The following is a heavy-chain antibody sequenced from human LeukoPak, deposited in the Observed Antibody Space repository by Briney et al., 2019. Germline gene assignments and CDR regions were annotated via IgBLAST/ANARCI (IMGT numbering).Heavy chain of an antibody. D-gene: IGHD1-26*01. V-gene: IGHV1-69*13. Sequence: SVKVSCKASGGTFSRDAISWGRQAPGQGLEWRGEIIPKFGKANYAQKFQGRVTITADEITSTAYMDLTSLRSEDTAVYYCARGEGGADYYYMDVWGKGTTVTVSS. J-gene: IGHJ6*03. CDR3: ARGEGGADYYYMDV. CDR1: GGTFSRDA. CDR2: IIPKFGKA.